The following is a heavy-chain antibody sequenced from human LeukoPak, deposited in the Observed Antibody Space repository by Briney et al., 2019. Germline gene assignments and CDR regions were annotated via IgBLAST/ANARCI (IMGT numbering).Heavy chain of an antibody. CDR1: GGTCSSYA. CDR3: ARDGYNSYSFDI. CDR2: IIPIFGTA. V-gene: IGHV1-69*13. D-gene: IGHD5-24*01. Sequence: SVKVSCTASGGTCSSYAVSWVRQAPGQGLEWMGGIIPIFGTANYAQKFQGRVTITADESTSTAYMELSSLRSEDTAVYYCARDGYNSYSFDIWGQGTMVTVSS. J-gene: IGHJ3*02.